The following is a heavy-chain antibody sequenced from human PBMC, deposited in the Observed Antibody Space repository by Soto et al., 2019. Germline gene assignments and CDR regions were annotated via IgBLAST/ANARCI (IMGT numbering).Heavy chain of an antibody. J-gene: IGHJ3*02. CDR2: IVVGSGNT. CDR3: AAELYSGGSCCSFDI. Sequence: SVKVSRKTSGFTFSNSAVQWVRQARGQRLEWMGWIVVGSGNTKYAQKFRERVTITKDMSTSTAHMEVSSLAPEDTAVYYCAAELYSGGSCCSFDIWGQGTTVTVSS. D-gene: IGHD2-15*01. V-gene: IGHV1-58*01. CDR1: GFTFSNSA.